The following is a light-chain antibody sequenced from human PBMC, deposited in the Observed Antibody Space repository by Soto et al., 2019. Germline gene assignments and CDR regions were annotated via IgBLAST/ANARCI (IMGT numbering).Light chain of an antibody. Sequence: DIQMTQSPSSLSASVGDRVAIXXRASQGIRHYLARYQQKPGKVPKXFIYEASNLQSGVPSRFRGGGSGTEFTLTISSLQPEDFATYFCKQSSAFPLTFGGGTKVDNK. V-gene: IGKV1-27*01. CDR3: KQSSAFPLT. J-gene: IGKJ4*01. CDR2: EAS. CDR1: QGIRHY.